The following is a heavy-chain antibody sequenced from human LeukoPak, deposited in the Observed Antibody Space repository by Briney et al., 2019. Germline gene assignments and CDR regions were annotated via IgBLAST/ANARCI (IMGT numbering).Heavy chain of an antibody. CDR1: GYSISSSYY. D-gene: IGHD6-19*01. V-gene: IGHV4-4*07. Sequence: SETLSLTCTVSGYSISSSYYWSWIRQPAGKGLEWIGRIYTSGSTNYNPSLKSRVTMSVDTSKNQFSLKLSSVTAADTAVYYCARGIGQWLVNYYFDYWGQGTLVTVSS. CDR2: IYTSGST. J-gene: IGHJ4*02. CDR3: ARGIGQWLVNYYFDY.